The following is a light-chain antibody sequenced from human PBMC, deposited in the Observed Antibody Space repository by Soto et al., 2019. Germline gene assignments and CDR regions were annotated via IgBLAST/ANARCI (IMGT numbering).Light chain of an antibody. V-gene: IGKV1-6*01. CDR1: EDIRRD. Sequence: AIQMTQSPSSLSASVGDRVTITCRASEDIRRDLGWYQQKPGKAPQVLIYGGTYLQSGVPSRFSGYGSGTDFTLTITRLQPEDFATYYCLQDFIYPRTFGQGTKVEIK. CDR3: LQDFIYPRT. CDR2: GGT. J-gene: IGKJ1*01.